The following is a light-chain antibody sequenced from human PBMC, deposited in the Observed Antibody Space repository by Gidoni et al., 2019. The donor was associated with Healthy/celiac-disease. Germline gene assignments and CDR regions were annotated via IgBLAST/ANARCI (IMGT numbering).Light chain of an antibody. Sequence: QSVLTHPPSASGTPGQRVTISCSGSSSNIGSNTVNWYQQLPGTAPKLLIYSNNQRPSGVPDRLAGSKSGTSASLAISGLQSEDEADYYCAAWDDSLNGYVFGTGTKVTVL. CDR3: AAWDDSLNGYV. CDR2: SNN. CDR1: SSNIGSNT. J-gene: IGLJ1*01. V-gene: IGLV1-44*01.